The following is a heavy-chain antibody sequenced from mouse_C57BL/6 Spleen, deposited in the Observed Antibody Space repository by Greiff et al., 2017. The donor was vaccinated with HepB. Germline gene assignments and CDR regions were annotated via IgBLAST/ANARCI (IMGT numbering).Heavy chain of an antibody. J-gene: IGHJ1*03. CDR1: GYTFTDYY. CDR3: ARYDYYGSIRYFDV. Sequence: EVQLQQSGPELVKPGASVKISCKASGYTFTDYYMNWVKQSNGKGLEWIGDINPNNGGTSSNQKFKGKATLTVAKSSSTAYMELRSLTCEESAVYYGARYDYYGSIRYFDVWGKGTTVTVSS. CDR2: INPNNGGT. D-gene: IGHD1-1*01. V-gene: IGHV1-26*01.